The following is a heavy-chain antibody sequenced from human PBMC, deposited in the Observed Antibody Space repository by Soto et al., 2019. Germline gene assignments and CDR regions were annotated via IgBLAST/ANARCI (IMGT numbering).Heavy chain of an antibody. CDR2: IYYSGST. CDR3: ARDGLGIAAPFDY. J-gene: IGHJ4*02. Sequence: SETLSLTCTVSGGSISSYYWSWIRQPPGKGLEWIGYIYYSGSTNYNPSLKSRVTISVDTSKNQFSLKLSSVTAADTAVYYWARDGLGIAAPFDYWGQGTLVTVSS. D-gene: IGHD6-13*01. V-gene: IGHV4-59*01. CDR1: GGSISSYY.